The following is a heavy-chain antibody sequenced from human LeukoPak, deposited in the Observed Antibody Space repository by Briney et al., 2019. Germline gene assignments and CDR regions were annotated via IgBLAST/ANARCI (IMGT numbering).Heavy chain of an antibody. D-gene: IGHD3-10*01. Sequence: ASVKVSCKASGYTFTGYYMHWVRQAPGQGLEWMGWINPNSGGTNHAQKFQGRVTMTRDTSISTAYMELSRLRSDDTAVYYCARGSLLWFGELHNFDYWGQGTLVTVSS. CDR1: GYTFTGYY. CDR2: INPNSGGT. V-gene: IGHV1-2*02. J-gene: IGHJ4*02. CDR3: ARGSLLWFGELHNFDY.